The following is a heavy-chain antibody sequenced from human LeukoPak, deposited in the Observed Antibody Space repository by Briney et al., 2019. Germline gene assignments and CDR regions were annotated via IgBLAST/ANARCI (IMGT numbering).Heavy chain of an antibody. V-gene: IGHV3-74*01. CDR2: INGDESST. CDR3: ARGAKWAYYFDY. J-gene: IGHJ4*02. D-gene: IGHD1-26*01. Sequence: GGSLRLSCAASAFTFNTYWMHWVRQVPGRGREWVSRINGDESSTNYADSVKGRFTISRDNAKDTLYLHMNSLTAEDTAVYYCARGAKWAYYFDYWGQGTLVTVSS. CDR1: AFTFNTYW.